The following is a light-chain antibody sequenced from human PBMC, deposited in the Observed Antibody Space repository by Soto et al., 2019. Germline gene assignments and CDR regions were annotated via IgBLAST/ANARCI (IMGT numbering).Light chain of an antibody. Sequence: EVVMTQSPATLRVSLGGRVALSCRASQSIGSNLAWYQQKPGQPPRLLIYEASNRDTGVPTRFSGSGSGTEFTLTITSLQSEDFAVYYCQQYNHWPPWTFGQGTKVDIK. CDR3: QQYNHWPPWT. CDR1: QSIGSN. J-gene: IGKJ1*01. V-gene: IGKV3D-15*01. CDR2: EAS.